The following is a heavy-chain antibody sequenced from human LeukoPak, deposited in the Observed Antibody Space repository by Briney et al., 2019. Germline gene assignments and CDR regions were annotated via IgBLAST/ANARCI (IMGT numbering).Heavy chain of an antibody. D-gene: IGHD2-2*01. CDR2: ISSRGSTI. CDR1: GFTFSSYE. V-gene: IGHV3-48*03. J-gene: IGHJ5*02. Sequence: GGSLRLSCAAPGFTFSSYEMNWVRQAPGKGLEWVSYISSRGSTIYYADSVKGRFTISRDNAKNSLYLQMNSLRAEDTAVYYCARGIVVVPAAISWYFDPWGQGTLVTVSS. CDR3: ARGIVVVPAAISWYFDP.